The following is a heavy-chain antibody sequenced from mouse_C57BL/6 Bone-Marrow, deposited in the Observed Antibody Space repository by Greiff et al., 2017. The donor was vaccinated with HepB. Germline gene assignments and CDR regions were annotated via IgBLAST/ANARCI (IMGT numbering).Heavy chain of an antibody. J-gene: IGHJ2*01. D-gene: IGHD3-1*01. CDR1: GYSITSGYY. CDR2: ISYDGSN. V-gene: IGHV3-6*01. Sequence: EVKLVESGPGLVKPSQSLSLTCSVTGYSITSGYYWNWIRQFPGNQLGWMGYISYDGSNNYNPSLKKRTSITRDTSKNQFFLKLNSVTTEDTATYYGARDSTAPYYFDYWGQGTTLTVSS. CDR3: ARDSTAPYYFDY.